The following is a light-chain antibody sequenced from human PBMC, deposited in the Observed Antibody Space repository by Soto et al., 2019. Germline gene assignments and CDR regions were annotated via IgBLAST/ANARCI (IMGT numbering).Light chain of an antibody. V-gene: IGKV3-20*01. CDR2: GAS. CDR1: QSVSSSY. CDR3: QQYGSSPIT. J-gene: IGKJ5*01. Sequence: EIVLTQSPGTLSLSPGERATLSCRASQSVSSSYLAWYQQKPDQAPRLLIYGASSRATVIPDRFSGSRSGTDFTLTISRLEPHDFAVYYCQQYGSSPITFGQGTRLEIK.